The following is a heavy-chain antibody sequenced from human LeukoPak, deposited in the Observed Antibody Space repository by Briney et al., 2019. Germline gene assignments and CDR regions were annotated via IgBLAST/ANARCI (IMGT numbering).Heavy chain of an antibody. J-gene: IGHJ4*02. Sequence: PGGSLRLSCAASGFTFNNYAMHWVRQAPGKGLEWVAVILSHGNSKNYADSVKGRFTISRDNSVSTLYLQMDSLTTEDTAMYYCARDGYVTGWALDYWGQGTLVTVSS. CDR2: ILSHGNSK. CDR1: GFTFNNYA. V-gene: IGHV3-30-3*01. D-gene: IGHD6-19*01. CDR3: ARDGYVTGWALDY.